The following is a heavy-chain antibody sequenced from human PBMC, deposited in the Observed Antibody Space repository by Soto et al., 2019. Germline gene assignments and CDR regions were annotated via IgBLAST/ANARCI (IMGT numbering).Heavy chain of an antibody. J-gene: IGHJ3*02. CDR3: TIGSWSGEVFDI. CDR2: IIPMLGIR. Sequence: QVQLVQSGAEVKKPGSSVKVSCKDSGGTFSTYSMFWVRQAPGQGLEFMGRIIPMLGIRNNAQRFQDRVPINAEKSTDTAHMELSSLRSENTALYYCTIGSWSGEVFDIWGQGTMVTVSS. V-gene: IGHV1-69*02. D-gene: IGHD2-21*01. CDR1: GGTFSTYS.